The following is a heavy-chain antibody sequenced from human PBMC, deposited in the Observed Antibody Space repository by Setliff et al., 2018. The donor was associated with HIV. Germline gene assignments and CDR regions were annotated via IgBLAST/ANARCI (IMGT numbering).Heavy chain of an antibody. J-gene: IGHJ4*02. CDR3: VRWGLPYGIDA. Sequence: SGGSLRLSCAASGFTFSNAWMSWVRQAPGKGLEWVSDISSSGSTIYYADSVKGRFTISRDNAKDSLYLQMHSLRAEDTAVYYCVRWGLPYGIDAWGQGTLVTVSS. D-gene: IGHD3-16*01. V-gene: IGHV3-11*04. CDR2: ISSSGSTI. CDR1: GFTFSNAW.